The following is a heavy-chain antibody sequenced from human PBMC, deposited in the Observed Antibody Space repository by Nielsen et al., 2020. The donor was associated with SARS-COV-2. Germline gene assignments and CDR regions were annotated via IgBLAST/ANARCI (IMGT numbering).Heavy chain of an antibody. Sequence: WVRQAPGQGLEWMGWISAYNGNTNYAQKLQGRVTMTTDTSTSTAYMELRSLRSDDTAVYYCARPRDYYGSGSYYTPYYYYGMDVWGQGTTVTVSS. V-gene: IGHV1-18*01. J-gene: IGHJ6*02. CDR3: ARPRDYYGSGSYYTPYYYYGMDV. D-gene: IGHD3-10*01. CDR2: ISAYNGNT.